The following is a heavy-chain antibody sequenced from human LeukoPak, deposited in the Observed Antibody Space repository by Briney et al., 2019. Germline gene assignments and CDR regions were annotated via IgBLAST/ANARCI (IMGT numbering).Heavy chain of an antibody. V-gene: IGHV1-2*02. CDR1: GYTFTGYY. CDR3: ARAYYDFWSVYPNWFDP. CDR2: INPNSGGT. D-gene: IGHD3-3*01. Sequence: ASVKVSCKASGYTFTGYYMHWVRQAPGQGLEWMGWINPNSGGTNYAQKFQGRVTMTRDTSISTAYMELSRLRSDDTAVYYCARAYYDFWSVYPNWFDPWGQGTLVTVSS. J-gene: IGHJ5*02.